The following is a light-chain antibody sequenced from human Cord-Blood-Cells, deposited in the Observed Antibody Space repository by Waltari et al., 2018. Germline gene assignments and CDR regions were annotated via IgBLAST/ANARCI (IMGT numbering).Light chain of an antibody. Sequence: QSALTQPASVSGSPGQSIPIPCTGTSSEVGSYNLVSWYQQHPGKAPKLMIYEGSKRPSGVSNRFSGSKSGNTASLTISGLQAEDEADYYCCSYAGSVFGTGTKVTVL. CDR2: EGS. CDR1: SSEVGSYNL. J-gene: IGLJ1*01. CDR3: CSYAGSV. V-gene: IGLV2-23*01.